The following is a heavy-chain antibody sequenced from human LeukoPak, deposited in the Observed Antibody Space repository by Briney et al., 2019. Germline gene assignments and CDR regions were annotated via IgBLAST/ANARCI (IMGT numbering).Heavy chain of an antibody. CDR3: ARYNNYGFDY. J-gene: IGHJ4*02. D-gene: IGHD5-24*01. CDR1: GFTFSSYW. CDR2: INGDGGTT. Sequence: GGSLRLSCAASGFTFSSYWMHWVRQAPGKGLVWVSHINGDGGTTTYADSVKGRFTISRDNAKNTLYLQMNSPRAEDTAVFYCARYNNYGFDYWGQGTLVTVSS. V-gene: IGHV3-74*03.